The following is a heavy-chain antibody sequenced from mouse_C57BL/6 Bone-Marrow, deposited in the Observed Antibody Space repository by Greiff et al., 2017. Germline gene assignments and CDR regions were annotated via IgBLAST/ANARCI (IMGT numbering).Heavy chain of an antibody. Sequence: VQLQQPGAELVKPGASVKMSCKASGYTFTSYWITWVKQRPGQGLEWIGDIYPGSGSTNYNEQFKSKATLTVDPSSSTAYMQLSSLTSEDSAVYYCASRWLLPYYYAMDYWGQGTSVTVSS. D-gene: IGHD2-3*01. V-gene: IGHV1-55*01. CDR1: GYTFTSYW. CDR2: IYPGSGST. CDR3: ASRWLLPYYYAMDY. J-gene: IGHJ4*01.